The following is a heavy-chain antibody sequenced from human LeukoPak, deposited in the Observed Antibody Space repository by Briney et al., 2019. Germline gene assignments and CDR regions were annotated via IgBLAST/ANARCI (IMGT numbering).Heavy chain of an antibody. J-gene: IGHJ4*02. V-gene: IGHV3-21*01. D-gene: IGHD3-10*01. CDR1: GFTFSSYS. CDR3: AKDGNSYGSGSDYFDY. CDR2: ISSSSSYI. Sequence: PGGSLRLSCAASGFTFSSYSMNWVRQAPGKGLEWVSSISSSSSYIYYADSVKGRFTISRDNSKNTLYLQMNSLRAEDTAVYYCAKDGNSYGSGSDYFDYWGQGTLVTVSS.